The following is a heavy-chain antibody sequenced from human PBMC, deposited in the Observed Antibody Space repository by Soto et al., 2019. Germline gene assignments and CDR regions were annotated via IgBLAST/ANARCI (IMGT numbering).Heavy chain of an antibody. CDR3: AKKVAGNRPFDY. V-gene: IGHV3-23*01. CDR1: GYTFSSFA. D-gene: IGHD3-10*01. J-gene: IGHJ4*02. CDR2: ISGSDGST. Sequence: EVQLLESGGGLVQPGGSLRLSCAASGYTFSSFAMHWVRQVPEKGLEWVSGISGSDGSTYYADSVKGRFTISRDNSKNTLYLQMNSLRVEETAIYYCAKKVAGNRPFDYWGQGTLVTVYS.